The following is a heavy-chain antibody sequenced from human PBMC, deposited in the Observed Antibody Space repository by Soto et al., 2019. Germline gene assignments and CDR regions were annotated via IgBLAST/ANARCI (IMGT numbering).Heavy chain of an antibody. CDR3: ANGGKCYKQDGCYFYGKDV. CDR1: GYTFTSYG. V-gene: IGHV1-18*01. Sequence: GASVKVSCKASGYTFTSYGISWVRQAPGQGLEWMGWISAYNGNTNYAQKLQGRVTMTTDTSTSTAYMELRSLRSDDTAVYYCANGGKCYKQDGCYFYGKDVWGQGTTVTVSS. CDR2: ISAYNGNT. D-gene: IGHD2-21*01. J-gene: IGHJ6*02.